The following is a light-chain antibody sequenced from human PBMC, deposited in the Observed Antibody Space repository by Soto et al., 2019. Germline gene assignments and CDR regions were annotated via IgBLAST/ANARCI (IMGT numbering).Light chain of an antibody. CDR1: QSVLYSSNNKNY. Sequence: DIVMTQSPDSLAVSLGERATINCKSSQSVLYSSNNKNYLAWYQQKPGQPPKLLIYWASTRESGVPDRFRGSGSWTDFTLTIISLQAEDVAVYYGQHYYSTPPYTFGQGTKLEIK. CDR3: QHYYSTPPYT. J-gene: IGKJ2*01. V-gene: IGKV4-1*01. CDR2: WAS.